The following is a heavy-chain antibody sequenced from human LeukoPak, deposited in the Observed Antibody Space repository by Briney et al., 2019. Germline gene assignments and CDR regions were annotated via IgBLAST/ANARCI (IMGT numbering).Heavy chain of an antibody. CDR3: ARDFSDLGYGMDV. D-gene: IGHD7-27*01. J-gene: IGHJ6*02. Sequence: SGGSLRLSCVASGFTFNTYSMNWVREAPGKGLEWVSPISSASSYKYYGDSVKGRFTISRDNAKNSVYLQMNSLRAEDTAVYYCARDFSDLGYGMDVWGQGTPVTVSS. V-gene: IGHV3-21*01. CDR2: ISSASSYK. CDR1: GFTFNTYS.